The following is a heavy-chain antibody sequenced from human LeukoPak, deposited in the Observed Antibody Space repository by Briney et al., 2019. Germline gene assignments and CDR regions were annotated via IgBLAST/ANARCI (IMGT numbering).Heavy chain of an antibody. V-gene: IGHV3-23*01. D-gene: IGHD3-16*01. CDR3: AKTPKNYDSSGGGGFDC. CDR1: GFTFTTYG. J-gene: IGHJ4*02. CDR2: IGAGVSNK. Sequence: EPGGSLRLSCAASGFTFTTYGMTWVRQAPGKGLEWVSAIGAGVSNKYYADSVKGRFTISRDNSKSTLFLQMNSLRAEDTAVDYCAKTPKNYDSSGGGGFDCLGQGTLVTVSS.